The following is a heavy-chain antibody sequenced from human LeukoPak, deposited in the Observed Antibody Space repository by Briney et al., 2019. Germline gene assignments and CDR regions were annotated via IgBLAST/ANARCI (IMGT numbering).Heavy chain of an antibody. Sequence: TGGSLRLSCAASGFTFDDYAMHWVRQAPGKGLEWVSGISWNSGSIGYADSVKGRFTISRDNAKNSLYLQMNSLRAEDTALYYCAKDIGSWRYFDYWGQGTLVTVSS. CDR3: AKDIGSWRYFDY. J-gene: IGHJ4*02. V-gene: IGHV3-9*01. D-gene: IGHD6-13*01. CDR2: ISWNSGSI. CDR1: GFTFDDYA.